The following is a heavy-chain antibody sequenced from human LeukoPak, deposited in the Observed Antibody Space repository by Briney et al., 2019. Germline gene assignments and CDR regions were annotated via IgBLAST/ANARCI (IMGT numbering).Heavy chain of an antibody. CDR3: ARAAPYDILTGYYTFDY. D-gene: IGHD3-9*01. J-gene: IGHJ4*02. CDR2: IYYSGST. V-gene: IGHV4-39*01. CDR1: GGSISSRSYY. Sequence: PSETLSLTCTVSGGSISSRSYYWGWIRQPPGKGLEWIGSIYYSGSTYYNPSLKSRVTISVDTSKNQFSLKLSSVTAADTAVYYCARAAPYDILTGYYTFDYWGQGTLVTVSS.